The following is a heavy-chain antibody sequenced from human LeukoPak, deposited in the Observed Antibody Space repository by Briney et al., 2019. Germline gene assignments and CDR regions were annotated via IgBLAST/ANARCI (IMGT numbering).Heavy chain of an antibody. CDR2: IYSGGST. J-gene: IGHJ6*02. V-gene: IGHV3-53*01. Sequence: GGSLRLSCAASGFTVSNNYMNWVRQAPGKGLEWVSVIYSGGSTHYPDSVKGRFAISRDNSKNTLYLQMNSLRAEDTAVYYCVREYQGMDVWGQGTTVTVS. CDR3: VREYQGMDV. D-gene: IGHD2-2*01. CDR1: GFTVSNNY.